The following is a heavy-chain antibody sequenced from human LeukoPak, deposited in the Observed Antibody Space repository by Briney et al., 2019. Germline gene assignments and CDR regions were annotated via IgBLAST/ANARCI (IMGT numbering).Heavy chain of an antibody. J-gene: IGHJ4*02. CDR2: IGTAGDT. CDR3: ARGRYCSGGSCYPTVGFYDY. V-gene: IGHV3-13*01. Sequence: PGGSLRLSCAASGFTFSSYDMHLVRQATGKGLEWVSAIGTAGDTYYPGSVKGRFTISRENAKNSLYLQMNSLRAGDTAVYYCARGRYCSGGSCYPTVGFYDYWGQGTLVTVSS. D-gene: IGHD2-15*01. CDR1: GFTFSSYD.